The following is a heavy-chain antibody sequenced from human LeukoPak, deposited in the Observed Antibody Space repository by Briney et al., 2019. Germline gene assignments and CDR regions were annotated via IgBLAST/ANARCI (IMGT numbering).Heavy chain of an antibody. CDR2: IYHSGST. Sequence: SETLSLTCTVSGYSISSGYYWGWIRQPPGKGLGWIGSIYHSGSTYYNPSLKSRVTISVDTSKNQFSLKLSSVTAADTAVYYCARSHHIWFGLYYFDYWGQGTLVTISP. CDR1: GYSISSGYY. D-gene: IGHD3-10*01. J-gene: IGHJ4*02. CDR3: ARSHHIWFGLYYFDY. V-gene: IGHV4-38-2*02.